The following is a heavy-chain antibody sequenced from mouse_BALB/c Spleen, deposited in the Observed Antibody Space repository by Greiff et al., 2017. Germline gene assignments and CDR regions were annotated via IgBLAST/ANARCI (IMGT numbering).Heavy chain of an antibody. J-gene: IGHJ4*01. D-gene: IGHD2-4*01. CDR2: INPNNGGT. CDR1: GYTFTDYN. CDR3: AKSLITYAMDY. V-gene: IGHV1-18*01. Sequence: EVHLVESGPELVKPGASVKIPCKASGYTFTDYNMDWVKQSHGKSLEWIGDINPNNGGTNYNQKFKGKATLTVDKSSSTAYMELRSLTSEDTAVYYCAKSLITYAMDYWGQGTSVTVSS.